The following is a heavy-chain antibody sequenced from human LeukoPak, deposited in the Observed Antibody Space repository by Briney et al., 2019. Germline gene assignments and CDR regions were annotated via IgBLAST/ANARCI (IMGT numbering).Heavy chain of an antibody. Sequence: GGSLRLACAASGFTFSSYGMHWVRQAPGKGPEWVAVISYDGSNKYYADSMKGRFTISRDNSTNTLYLQMNSLRAEDTAVYYCAKERAYRGYSYGPYFDYWGQGTLVTVSS. CDR2: ISYDGSNK. D-gene: IGHD5-18*01. J-gene: IGHJ4*02. V-gene: IGHV3-30*18. CDR3: AKERAYRGYSYGPYFDY. CDR1: GFTFSSYG.